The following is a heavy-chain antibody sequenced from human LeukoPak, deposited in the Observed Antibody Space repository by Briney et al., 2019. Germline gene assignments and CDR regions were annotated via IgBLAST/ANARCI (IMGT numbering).Heavy chain of an antibody. CDR1: GFAFTSYD. J-gene: IGHJ5*02. D-gene: IGHD3-10*01. CDR2: MNPNNGNT. Sequence: ASVKVSCKASGFAFTSYDINWVRLASGQGLEWMGWMNPNNGNTGYAQKFQGRVTMTRDTSISTAYMELRGPRSDDTAVYYCVRDGEGVAISVNYWFDPWGQGTLVTVSS. V-gene: IGHV1-8*01. CDR3: VRDGEGVAISVNYWFDP.